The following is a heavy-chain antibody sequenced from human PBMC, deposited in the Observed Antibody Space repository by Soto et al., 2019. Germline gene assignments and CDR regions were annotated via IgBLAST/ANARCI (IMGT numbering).Heavy chain of an antibody. D-gene: IGHD6-13*01. Sequence: SVKVSCKASGGTFSSYAISWVRQAPGQGLEWMGGIIPIFGTANYAQKFQGRVTITADESTSTAYMELSSLRSEDTAVYYCARVLAAAGTSYYYGMDVWGQGTTVTVSS. CDR2: IIPIFGTA. CDR3: ARVLAAAGTSYYYGMDV. J-gene: IGHJ6*02. CDR1: GGTFSSYA. V-gene: IGHV1-69*13.